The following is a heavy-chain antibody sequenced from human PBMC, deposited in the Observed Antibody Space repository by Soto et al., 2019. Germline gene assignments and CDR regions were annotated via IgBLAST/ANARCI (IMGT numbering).Heavy chain of an antibody. D-gene: IGHD3-3*01. V-gene: IGHV1-2*02. J-gene: IGHJ6*02. CDR1: GYTFTGYY. Sequence: ASVKVSCKASGYTFTGYYMHWVRQAPGQGLEWMGWINPNSGGTNYAQKFQGGVTMTRDTSISTAYMELSRLRSDDTAVYYCARMVGRFRYGMDVWGQGTTVTVSS. CDR2: INPNSGGT. CDR3: ARMVGRFRYGMDV.